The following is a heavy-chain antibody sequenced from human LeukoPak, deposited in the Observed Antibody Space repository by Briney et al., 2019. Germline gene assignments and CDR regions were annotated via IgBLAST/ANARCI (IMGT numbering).Heavy chain of an antibody. CDR1: GFTFRSHA. Sequence: GGSLRLSCVGSGFTFRSHAMSWVRQAPEKGLEFVSGIYENGGTTYYADSVKGRFSISRDNSKNTLYLQMDSLRGEDTAVYYCAKDRTVGASYWYFDLWGRGTLVTVSS. D-gene: IGHD1-26*01. CDR2: IYENGGTT. V-gene: IGHV3-23*01. J-gene: IGHJ2*01. CDR3: AKDRTVGASYWYFDL.